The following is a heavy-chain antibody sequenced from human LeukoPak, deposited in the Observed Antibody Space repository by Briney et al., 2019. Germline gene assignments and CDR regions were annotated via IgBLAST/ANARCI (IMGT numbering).Heavy chain of an antibody. V-gene: IGHV3-53*01. CDR1: GFTVGSNY. J-gene: IGHJ4*02. CDR3: ARASGGYYDSSGSFDY. CDR2: IHSGDST. Sequence: GGSLRLSCAASGFTVGSNYMSWVRQAPGKGLEWVSGIHSGDSTYYADSVKGRITISRDNSKNMLYLQMNSLRAEGTAVYHCARASGGYYDSSGSFDYWGQGTLVTVSS. D-gene: IGHD3-22*01.